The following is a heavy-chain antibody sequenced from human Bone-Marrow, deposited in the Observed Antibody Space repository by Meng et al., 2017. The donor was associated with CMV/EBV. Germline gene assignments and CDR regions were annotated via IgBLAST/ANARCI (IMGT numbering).Heavy chain of an antibody. CDR3: AREERYYDILTGYYFGGRYYYYGMDV. Sequence: GGSLRLSCAASGFTFSSYAMHWVRQAPGKGLEWVAVISYDGSNKYYADSVKGRFTISRDNSKNTLYLQMNSLRAEDTAVYYCAREERYYDILTGYYFGGRYYYYGMDVWGQGTTVTVSS. CDR1: GFTFSSYA. V-gene: IGHV3-30*04. J-gene: IGHJ6*02. CDR2: ISYDGSNK. D-gene: IGHD3-9*01.